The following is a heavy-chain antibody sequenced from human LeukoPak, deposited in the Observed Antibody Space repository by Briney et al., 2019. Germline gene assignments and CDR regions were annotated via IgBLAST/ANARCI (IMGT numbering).Heavy chain of an antibody. V-gene: IGHV3-30-3*01. CDR2: ISYDGSNK. CDR1: GFTFSSYA. D-gene: IGHD6-13*01. J-gene: IGHJ4*02. Sequence: GGSLRLSCAASGFTFSSYAMHWVRQAPGKGLEWVAVISYDGSNKYYADSVKGRFTISRDNSKNTLYLQMNSLRAEDTAVYYCARDRVSWDNRFDYWGQGTLVTVSS. CDR3: ARDRVSWDNRFDY.